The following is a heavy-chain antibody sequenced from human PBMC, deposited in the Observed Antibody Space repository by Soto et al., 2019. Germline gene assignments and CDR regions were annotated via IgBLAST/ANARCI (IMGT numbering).Heavy chain of an antibody. J-gene: IGHJ3*02. CDR3: AKVHLLRYFDWLFDAFDI. CDR1: GFTFSSYG. D-gene: IGHD3-9*01. Sequence: GGSLRLSCAASGFTFSSYGMHWVRQAPGKGLEWVAVISYDGSNKYYADSVKGRFTISRDNSKNTLYLQMNSLRAEDTAVYYCAKVHLLRYFDWLFDAFDIWGQGTMVTVSS. CDR2: ISYDGSNK. V-gene: IGHV3-30*18.